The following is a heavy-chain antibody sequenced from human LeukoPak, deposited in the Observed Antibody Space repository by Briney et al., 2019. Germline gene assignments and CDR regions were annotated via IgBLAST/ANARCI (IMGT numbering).Heavy chain of an antibody. J-gene: IGHJ5*02. D-gene: IGHD3-22*01. CDR2: IIPIFGTA. V-gene: IGHV1-69*13. Sequence: SVKVSCKASGGTFSSYAISWVRQAPGQGLEWMGGIIPIFGTANYAQKFQGGVTITADESTSTAYMELSSLRSEDTAVYYCARASNTYYYDSSGYAFDPWGQGTLVTVSS. CDR1: GGTFSSYA. CDR3: ARASNTYYYDSSGYAFDP.